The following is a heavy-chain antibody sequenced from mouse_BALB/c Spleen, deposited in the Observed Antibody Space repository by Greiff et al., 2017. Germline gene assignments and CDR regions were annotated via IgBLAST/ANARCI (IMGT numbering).Heavy chain of an antibody. V-gene: IGHV5-6-5*01. J-gene: IGHJ2*01. D-gene: IGHD2-3*01. CDR3: AREGDGYDY. Sequence: EVMLVESGGGLVKPGGSLKLSCAASGFTFSSYAMSWVRQTPEKRLEWVASISSGGSTYYPDSVKGRFTISRDNARNILYLQMSSLRSEDTAMYYCAREGDGYDYWGQGTTLTVSS. CDR1: GFTFSSYA. CDR2: ISSGGST.